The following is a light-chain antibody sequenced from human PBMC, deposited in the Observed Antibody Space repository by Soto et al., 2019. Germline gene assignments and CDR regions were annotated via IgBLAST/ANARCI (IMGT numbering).Light chain of an antibody. V-gene: IGLV1-44*01. CDR2: TNH. CDR1: ASNLGGNP. Sequence: QSVLTQPPSVSGTPEQKVSISCSGSASNLGGNPVNWYQHLPGAAPKLLIYTNHQRPSGVPDRFSGSKSGTSASLAISGLRSEDEADFYCAAWDDSLNAVVFGGGTKLTVL. J-gene: IGLJ2*01. CDR3: AAWDDSLNAVV.